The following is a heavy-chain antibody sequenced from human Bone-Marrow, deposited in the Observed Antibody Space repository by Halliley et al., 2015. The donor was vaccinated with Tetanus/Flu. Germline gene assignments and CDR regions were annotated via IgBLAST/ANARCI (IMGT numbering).Heavy chain of an antibody. CDR2: IWYDGSKE. J-gene: IGHJ4*02. CDR3: ARDTLGDDNGYGQLDF. V-gene: IGHV3-33*01. Sequence: IWYDGSKEYYADSVKGRFTISRVSSNNTLFLQMNGLRPEDTAVYFCARDTLGDDNGYGQLDFWGQGTLVTVSS. D-gene: IGHD3-22*01.